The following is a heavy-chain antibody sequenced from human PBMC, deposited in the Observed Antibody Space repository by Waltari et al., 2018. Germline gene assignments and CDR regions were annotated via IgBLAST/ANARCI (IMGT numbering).Heavy chain of an antibody. CDR2: IQSKADGGTS. CDR1: GFTFSNAW. V-gene: IGHV3-15*01. D-gene: IGHD5-12*01. Sequence: EVQLVESGGGLVKPGGSLRLSCAASGFTFSNAWMSWVSQAPGKGLEWIGHIQSKADGGTSVYAQPLKDRFTISRDDSKDTLYLQMNYLKTEDTAVYYCITDNKWLLFGNYFDYWGQGILVTVSS. CDR3: ITDNKWLLFGNYFDY. J-gene: IGHJ4*02.